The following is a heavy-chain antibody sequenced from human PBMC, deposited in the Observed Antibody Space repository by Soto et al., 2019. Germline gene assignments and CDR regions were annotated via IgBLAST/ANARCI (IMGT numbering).Heavy chain of an antibody. V-gene: IGHV1-69*13. CDR3: ASYVDNDFWSGYDYYYSRMDV. CDR1: GGTFSSYT. D-gene: IGHD3-3*01. CDR2: IIPIFGTA. J-gene: IGHJ6*02. Sequence: SVKVSCKASGGTFSSYTISWVRQAPGQGLEWMGGIIPIFGTANYAQKFQGRVTITADESTTTAYMELSSLRSEDTAMYYCASYVDNDFWSGYDYYYSRMDVWGRGTTVTSP.